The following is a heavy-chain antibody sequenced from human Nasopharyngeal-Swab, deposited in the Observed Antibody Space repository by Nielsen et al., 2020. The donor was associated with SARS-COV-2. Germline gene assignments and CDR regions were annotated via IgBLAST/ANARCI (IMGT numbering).Heavy chain of an antibody. V-gene: IGHV3-30*03. D-gene: IGHD2-2*01. CDR2: VPSDGSKG. J-gene: IGHJ4*02. Sequence: GESLKISCAASGFTFSSYSMNWVRQAPGKGLEWVAVVPSDGSKGQCADSVEGRFTFYRDNSRNMVHLQMNSLRDEDTAVYYCVREGGTSGRAGYFDYWGRGTLVTVSS. CDR3: VREGGTSGRAGYFDY. CDR1: GFTFSSYS.